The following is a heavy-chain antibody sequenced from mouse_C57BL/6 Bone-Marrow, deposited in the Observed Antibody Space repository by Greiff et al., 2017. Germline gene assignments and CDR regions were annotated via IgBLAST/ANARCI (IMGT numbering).Heavy chain of an antibody. V-gene: IGHV1-15*01. CDR1: GYTFTDYE. D-gene: IGHD2-2*01. J-gene: IGHJ2*01. Sequence: QVQLKQSGAELVRPGASVTLSCKASGYTFTDYEMHWVKQTPVHGLAWIGAIDPETGGTAYNQKFKGKAILTAVKSSSTAYMELRSLTSEDSAVYYCTRRAWVTTGDYWGQGTTLTVSS. CDR3: TRRAWVTTGDY. CDR2: IDPETGGT.